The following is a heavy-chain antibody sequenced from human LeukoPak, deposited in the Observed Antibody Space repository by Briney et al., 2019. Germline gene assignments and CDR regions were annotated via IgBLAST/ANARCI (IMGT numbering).Heavy chain of an antibody. V-gene: IGHV3-74*01. CDR3: ARGKYCGMDV. J-gene: IGHJ6*02. CDR1: GFTFSSYW. CDR2: INSDGTTT. Sequence: PGGSLRLSRAASGFTFSSYWMHWVRQAPGKGLLWVSRINSDGTTTYYADSVKGRFTISRDNAKNPLYLQVNSLRAEDTAVYYGARGKYCGMDVWGQGTTVTVSS.